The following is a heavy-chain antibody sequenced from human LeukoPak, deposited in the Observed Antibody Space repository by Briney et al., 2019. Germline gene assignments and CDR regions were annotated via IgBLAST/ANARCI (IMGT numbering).Heavy chain of an antibody. CDR1: GFTFSSYA. V-gene: IGHV3-30-3*01. CDR3: ARDIGQLVVRYFDY. D-gene: IGHD6-6*01. CDR2: ISYDGSNK. Sequence: PGGSLRLSCAASGFTFSSYAMHWVRQAPGKGLEWVAVISYDGSNKYYADSVKGRFTISRDNSKNTLYLQMNSLRADDTAVYYCARDIGQLVVRYFDYWGQGTLVTVSS. J-gene: IGHJ4*02.